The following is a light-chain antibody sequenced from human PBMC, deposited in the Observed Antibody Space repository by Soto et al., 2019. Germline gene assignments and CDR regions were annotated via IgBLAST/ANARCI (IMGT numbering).Light chain of an antibody. J-gene: IGKJ4*01. CDR3: QQRSNWPLT. V-gene: IGKV3-11*01. CDR1: QSVSWY. CDR2: DAS. Sequence: EIVLTQSPATLSLSPGERATLSCRASQSVSWYLAWYQQKPGQAPRLLIYDASNRATGIPARFSGSGSGTDFTLTISSLEPDYFAVYYCQQRSNWPLTFGGGTKVDIK.